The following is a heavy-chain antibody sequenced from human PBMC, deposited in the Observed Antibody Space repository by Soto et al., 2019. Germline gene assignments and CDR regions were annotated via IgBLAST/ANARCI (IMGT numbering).Heavy chain of an antibody. D-gene: IGHD3-16*01. CDR1: GFTSSDHY. V-gene: IGHV3-72*01. CDR3: ARAWFGHGLDV. J-gene: IGHJ6*02. CDR2: TANKRSRYTT. Sequence: EVELVESGGGLVQAGGSLRVSCGVSGFTSSDHYMDWVRQAPGKGLEWVGRTANKRSRYTTEYAASVKGRLIISRDDSKNSVYLQMNSRKIDDTALYYCARAWFGHGLDVWGQGTTVTVSS.